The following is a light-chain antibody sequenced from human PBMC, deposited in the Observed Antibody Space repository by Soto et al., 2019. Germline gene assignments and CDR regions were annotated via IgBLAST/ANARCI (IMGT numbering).Light chain of an antibody. Sequence: QSVLTQPPSVSAAPGQTVTISCSGSTSNIGNNYVSWYQQLPGTAPKLLIYDNNKRPSGIPDRFSGSKSGTLATLGITGLQTGDEADYYCGTWDSSLSVIFGGGTKLTVL. CDR3: GTWDSSLSVI. V-gene: IGLV1-51*01. CDR1: TSNIGNNY. CDR2: DNN. J-gene: IGLJ2*01.